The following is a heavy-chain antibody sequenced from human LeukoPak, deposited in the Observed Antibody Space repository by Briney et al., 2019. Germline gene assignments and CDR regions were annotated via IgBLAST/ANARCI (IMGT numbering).Heavy chain of an antibody. V-gene: IGHV3-21*01. D-gene: IGHD3-10*01. CDR1: GFTFSSYS. Sequence: GGSLRLSCAASGFTFSSYSMNWVRQAPGKGLEWVSSISSSSSYIYYADSVKGRFTISRDNAKNSLYLQMNSLRAEDTAVYYCARLRFGELSIPYWGQGTLVTVSS. CDR2: ISSSSSYI. CDR3: ARLRFGELSIPY. J-gene: IGHJ4*02.